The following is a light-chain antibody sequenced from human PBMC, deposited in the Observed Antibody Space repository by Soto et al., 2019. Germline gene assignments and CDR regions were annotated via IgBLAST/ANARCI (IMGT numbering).Light chain of an antibody. CDR2: DAS. CDR1: QSISSW. J-gene: IGKJ3*01. V-gene: IGKV1-5*01. CDR3: QYYSSYSPT. Sequence: DIQMTQSPSTLSASVGDRVTITCRASQSISSWLAWYQQKSGKAPKLLIHDASSLESGVPSRFSGSGSGTDCTLTISSLQPDDFATYYCQYYSSYSPTFGPGTTVDIK.